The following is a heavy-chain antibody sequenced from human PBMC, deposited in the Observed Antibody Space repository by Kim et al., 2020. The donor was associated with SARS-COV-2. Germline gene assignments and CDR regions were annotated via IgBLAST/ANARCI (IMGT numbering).Heavy chain of an antibody. Sequence: YADSLKGRFTITRDNSKNTLYLQMSSLRAEDTAVYYCAKDWGSYWNYFDYWGPGTLVTVSS. J-gene: IGHJ4*02. D-gene: IGHD1-26*01. CDR3: AKDWGSYWNYFDY. V-gene: IGHV3-30*02.